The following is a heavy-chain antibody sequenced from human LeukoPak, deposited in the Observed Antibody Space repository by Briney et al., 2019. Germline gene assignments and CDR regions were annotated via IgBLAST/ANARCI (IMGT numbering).Heavy chain of an antibody. J-gene: IGHJ4*02. V-gene: IGHV4-31*03. CDR3: ARVHSSSWYGSEYYFDY. Sequence: SETLSLTCTVSGGSISSGGYYWSWIRQHPGKGLEWIGYIYYSGSTYYNPSLKSRVTISVDTSKNQFSLKLSSVTAADTAVYYCARVHSSSWYGSEYYFDYWGQGTLVTVSS. D-gene: IGHD6-13*01. CDR2: IYYSGST. CDR1: GGSISSGGYY.